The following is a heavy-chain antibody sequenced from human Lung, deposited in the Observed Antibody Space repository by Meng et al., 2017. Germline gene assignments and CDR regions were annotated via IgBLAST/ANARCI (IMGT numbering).Heavy chain of an antibody. CDR2: LSGGGFTT. D-gene: IGHD3-10*01. V-gene: IGHV3-23*04. J-gene: IGHJ4*02. Sequence: EVRVVGAGGGLVQPGGSLSSSWAASGFSFSSYAISWVRHAQGKGLEWVSALSGGGFTTYYADSVKGRFAISRHNSKNTLYLQMNSLRAEDTALYYCAKYGYGLGDYLDYWGQGALVTVSS. CDR3: AKYGYGLGDYLDY. CDR1: GFSFSSYA.